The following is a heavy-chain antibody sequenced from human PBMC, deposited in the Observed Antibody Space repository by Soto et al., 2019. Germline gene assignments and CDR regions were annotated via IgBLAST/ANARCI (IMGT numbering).Heavy chain of an antibody. Sequence: QVQLQESGPGLVKPSQTLSLTCTVSGGSISSGGYYWSWIRQHQGKGLEWIGYIYYSGSTYYNPSLKSRVTISVDTSKNQFSLKQSSVTAADTAVYYCAREWRDYYFDYWGQGTLVTVSS. CDR2: IYYSGST. CDR3: AREWRDYYFDY. V-gene: IGHV4-31*03. J-gene: IGHJ4*02. CDR1: GGSISSGGYY.